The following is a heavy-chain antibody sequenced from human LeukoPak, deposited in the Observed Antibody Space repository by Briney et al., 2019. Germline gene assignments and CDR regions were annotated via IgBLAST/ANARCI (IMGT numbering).Heavy chain of an antibody. CDR2: INHSGST. V-gene: IGHV4-34*01. CDR3: AIGPPRGIVVVPDAVGDY. CDR1: GGSFSGYY. Sequence: SETLFLTCAVYGGSFSGYYWSWIRQPPGKGLEWIGEINHSGSTNYNPSLKSRVTISVDTSKNQFSLKLSSVTAVDTAVYYCAIGPPRGIVVVPDAVGDYWGQGTLVTVFS. D-gene: IGHD2-2*01. J-gene: IGHJ4*02.